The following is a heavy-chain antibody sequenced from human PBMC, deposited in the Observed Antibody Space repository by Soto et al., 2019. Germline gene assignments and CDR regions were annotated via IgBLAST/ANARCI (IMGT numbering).Heavy chain of an antibody. Sequence: GGSLRLSCAASGFTFSDYYMSWIRQAPGKGLEWVSYISSSSSYTNYADSVKGRFTISRDNAKNSLYLQMNSLRAEDTAVYYCARDQGVYSGSYVGWFDPWGQGTLVTVSS. CDR3: ARDQGVYSGSYVGWFDP. CDR1: GFTFSDYY. CDR2: ISSSSSYT. D-gene: IGHD1-26*01. J-gene: IGHJ5*02. V-gene: IGHV3-11*06.